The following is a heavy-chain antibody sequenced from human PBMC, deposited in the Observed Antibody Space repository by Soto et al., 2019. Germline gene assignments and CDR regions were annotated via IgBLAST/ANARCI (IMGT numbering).Heavy chain of an antibody. V-gene: IGHV4-59*08. Sequence: SETLSLTCTVSGGSISSYYWSWIRQPPGKGLEWIGYIYNSGSPNYNPSLKSRVTISVDTSKNQFSLKLSSVTAADTAVYYCARQNGEFEEQLQYWGQGTLVTVSS. J-gene: IGHJ4*02. D-gene: IGHD6-19*01. CDR1: GGSISSYY. CDR3: ARQNGEFEEQLQY. CDR2: IYNSGSP.